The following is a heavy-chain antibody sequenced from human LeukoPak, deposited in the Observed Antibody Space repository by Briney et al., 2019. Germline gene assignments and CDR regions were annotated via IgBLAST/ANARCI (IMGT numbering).Heavy chain of an antibody. D-gene: IGHD1-26*01. J-gene: IGHJ6*03. CDR2: INPSGGST. CDR1: GYTFTSYY. V-gene: IGHV1-46*01. Sequence: GASVKVSCKASGYTFTSYYMHWVRQAPGQGLEWMGIINPSGGSTSYAQKFQGRVTMTRDMSTSTVYMELSSLRSEDTAVYYCARGDPSGSHRENYYYYYMDVWGKGTTVTVSS. CDR3: ARGDPSGSHRENYYYYYMDV.